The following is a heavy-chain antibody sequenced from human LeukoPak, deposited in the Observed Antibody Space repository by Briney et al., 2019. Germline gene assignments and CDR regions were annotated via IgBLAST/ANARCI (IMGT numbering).Heavy chain of an antibody. CDR1: GGSVSSGNYY. CDR2: RHYSGST. D-gene: IGHD3-22*01. J-gene: IGHJ4*02. Sequence: SETLYLTCTVSGGSVSSGNYYWSWIRQPPGKGLEWIGYRHYSGSTNYNPSLKSRVTISVDTSKSQFSLKLSSVTAADTAVYYCARDPSGYFNYWGQGTLATVSS. V-gene: IGHV4-61*01. CDR3: ARDPSGYFNY.